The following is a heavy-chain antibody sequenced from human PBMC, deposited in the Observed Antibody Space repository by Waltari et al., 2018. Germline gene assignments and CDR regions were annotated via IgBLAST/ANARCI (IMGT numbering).Heavy chain of an antibody. J-gene: IGHJ3*01. CDR2: ISYTGAT. CDR3: ATYIGASIGTAAFDV. Sequence: QLQLQESGPGLVKPSETLSLTCSVSGGSITSTKHYWAWIRQPPGQGLEWTGTISYTGATYNSPSLRGRVTVSRDTSMNQLSLKLGSVTAADTAVYYCATYIGASIGTAAFDVWGQGTMVTVSS. CDR1: GGSITSTKHY. D-gene: IGHD1-1*01. V-gene: IGHV4-39*01.